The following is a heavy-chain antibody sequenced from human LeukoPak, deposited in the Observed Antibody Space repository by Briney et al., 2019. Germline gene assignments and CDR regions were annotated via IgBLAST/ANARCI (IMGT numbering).Heavy chain of an antibody. J-gene: IGHJ3*01. D-gene: IGHD2-21*01. Sequence: SETLSLTCSVSGGSITSPTYYWAWIRPSAEKGLQYLGRLSASGNYNYNPSLKGRASMSVDTSKSQISLKLTSVTGADTAMYYCAAFCASTSCLGHVFDVWGHGTMVTVSS. CDR1: GGSITSPTYY. V-gene: IGHV4-61*02. CDR3: AAFCASTSCLGHVFDV. CDR2: LSASGNY.